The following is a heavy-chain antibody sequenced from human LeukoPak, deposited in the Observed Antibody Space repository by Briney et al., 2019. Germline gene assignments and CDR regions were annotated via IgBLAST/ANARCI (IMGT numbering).Heavy chain of an antibody. CDR2: INPNSGGT. CDR1: GYTFTGYY. V-gene: IGHV1-2*02. Sequence: ASVKVSCKASGYTFTGYYMHWVRQGPGQGLEWMGWINPNSGGTNYAQKFQGRATMTRDTSISTAYMQLSRLRSDDTAVYYCATGGLLAAAGTLGDYLGQGTLVTVSS. J-gene: IGHJ4*02. CDR3: ATGGLLAAAGTLGDY. D-gene: IGHD6-13*01.